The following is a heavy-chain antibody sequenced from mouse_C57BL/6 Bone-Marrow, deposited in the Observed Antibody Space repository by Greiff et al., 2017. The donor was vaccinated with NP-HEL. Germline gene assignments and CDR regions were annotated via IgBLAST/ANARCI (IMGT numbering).Heavy chain of an antibody. CDR2: IDPNSGGT. J-gene: IGHJ2*01. V-gene: IGHV1-72*01. CDR3: ARYYYGGGYFDD. Sequence: QVQLQQPGAELVKPGASVKLSCKASGYTFTNYWMHWVKQRPGRGLEWIGRIDPNSGGTKYNEKFKSKATLTVDKPSSTAYMQLSSLTAEESAVYYCARYYYGGGYFDDWGQGTTLTVAS. CDR1: GYTFTNYW. D-gene: IGHD1-1*01.